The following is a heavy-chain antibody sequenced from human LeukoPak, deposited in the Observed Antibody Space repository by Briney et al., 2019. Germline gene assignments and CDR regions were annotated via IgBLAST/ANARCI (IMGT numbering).Heavy chain of an antibody. CDR2: ISYDGSNK. CDR1: GFTLSSYG. CDR3: AKGLFRHPGSPVDY. V-gene: IGHV3-30*18. Sequence: GGSLRLSCAASGFTLSSYGMHWVRQAPGKGLEWVAVISYDGSNKYYADSVKGRFTISRDNSKNTLYLQMNSLRAEDTAVYYCAKGLFRHPGSPVDYWGQGTLVTVSS. J-gene: IGHJ4*02. D-gene: IGHD3-10*01.